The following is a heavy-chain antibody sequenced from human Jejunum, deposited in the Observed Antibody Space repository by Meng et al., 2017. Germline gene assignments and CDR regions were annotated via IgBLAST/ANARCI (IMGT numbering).Heavy chain of an antibody. V-gene: IGHV4-30-4*01. J-gene: IGHJ4*02. D-gene: IGHD2-2*01. CDR1: GGSISSGEYF. CDR2: MDYRGST. CDR3: ARGELLWDY. Sequence: QVQLQESGPGLVKPSQTLSLTCTVSGGSISSGEYFWSWLRQPPGKGLEWIGYMDYRGSTFYNPSLKSRVTISVDTSKNQFSLKLSSVTAADTAVYFCARGELLWDYWGQGTLVTVSS.